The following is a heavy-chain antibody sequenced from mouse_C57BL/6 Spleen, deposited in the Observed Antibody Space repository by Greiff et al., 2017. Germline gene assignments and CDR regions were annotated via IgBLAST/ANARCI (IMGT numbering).Heavy chain of an antibody. CDR1: GYAFSSSW. J-gene: IGHJ3*01. Sequence: LVESGPELVKPGASVKISCKASGYAFSSSWMNWVKQRPGKGLEWIGRIYPGDGDTTYNGKFKGKATLTADKSSSTAYMQLSSLTSEDSAVYFCARYDYGSRGGFAYWGQGTLVTVSA. D-gene: IGHD1-1*01. V-gene: IGHV1-82*01. CDR2: IYPGDGDT. CDR3: ARYDYGSRGGFAY.